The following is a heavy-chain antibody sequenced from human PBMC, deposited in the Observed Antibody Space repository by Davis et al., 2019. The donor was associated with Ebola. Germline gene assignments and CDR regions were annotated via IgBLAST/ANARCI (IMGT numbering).Heavy chain of an antibody. D-gene: IGHD6-6*01. Sequence: AASVKVSCRASGYTFTSYAMHWVRQAPGQRLEWMGWINAGNGNTKYSQKFQGRVTITRDTSASTAYMELSSLRSEDTAVYYCARGEQLGLYYGMDVWGQGTTVTVSS. J-gene: IGHJ6*02. CDR2: INAGNGNT. CDR1: GYTFTSYA. V-gene: IGHV1-3*01. CDR3: ARGEQLGLYYGMDV.